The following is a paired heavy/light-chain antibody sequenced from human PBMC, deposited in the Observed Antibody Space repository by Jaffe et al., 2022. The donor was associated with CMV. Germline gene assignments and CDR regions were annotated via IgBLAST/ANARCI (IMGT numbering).Light chain of an antibody. V-gene: IGLV3-10*01. CDR1: ALPKKY. CDR3: YSTDTSGNHRGV. Sequence: SYELTQPPSVSVSPGQTARITCSGDALPKKYAYWYQQKSGQAPVLVIYDDSKRPSGIPERFSGSSSGTMATLTINGAQVEDEADYYCYSTDTSGNHRGVFGAGTKVTIL. CDR2: DDS. J-gene: IGLJ1*01.
Heavy chain of an antibody. D-gene: IGHD6-13*01. V-gene: IGHV3-23*01. CDR2: ITGSGNDT. J-gene: IGHJ6*03. CDR3: AGGILDV. Sequence: EVQLLESGGDLVQPGGSLRLSCAASGFTFSDYAMTWVRQAPEKGLEWVSAITGSGNDTYYADSVKGRFTISRDNSRNTLFLQMSSLRVEDTAVYYCAGGILDVWGKGTTVTVSS. CDR1: GFTFSDYA.